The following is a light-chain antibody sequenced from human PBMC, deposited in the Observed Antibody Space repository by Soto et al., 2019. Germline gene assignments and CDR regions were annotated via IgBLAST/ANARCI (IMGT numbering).Light chain of an antibody. V-gene: IGLV2-8*01. CDR1: SSDVGGYNY. CDR3: SSYAGSNKGV. J-gene: IGLJ2*01. CDR2: EVS. Sequence: QSVLTQPPSASGSPGQSVTISCTGTSSDVGGYNYVSWYQQHPGKAPKLMIYEVSKRPSGVPDRFSGSKSGNTASLTASGLQAEDEADYYCSSYAGSNKGVFGGGTQLTVL.